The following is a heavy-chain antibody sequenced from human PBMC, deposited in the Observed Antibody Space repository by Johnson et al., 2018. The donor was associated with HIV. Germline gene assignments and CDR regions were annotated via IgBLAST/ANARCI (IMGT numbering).Heavy chain of an antibody. V-gene: IGHV3-30*18. J-gene: IGHJ3*02. D-gene: IGHD2-21*01. CDR2: ISYDGSNK. CDR3: AKDCVGVWWSRAFDI. Sequence: HWVRQAPGKGLEWVAVISYDGSNKYYVDSVKGRFTISRDKSKNTLYLQMNSLRAEDTAVYYCAKDCVGVWWSRAFDIWGQGTMVTVSS.